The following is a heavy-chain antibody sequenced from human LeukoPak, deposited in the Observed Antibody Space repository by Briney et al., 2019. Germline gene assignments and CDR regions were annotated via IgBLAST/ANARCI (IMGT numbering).Heavy chain of an antibody. CDR2: IRNDGSNN. CDR1: VFTFSHHG. D-gene: IGHD1-1*01. J-gene: IGHJ4*02. V-gene: IGHV3-30*02. CDR3: VRDYNWGFDY. Sequence: GGSLRLSCAASVFTFSHHGMHCVRQAPGKGLEWGAFIRNDGSNNYYADYVKGRFTISRDNSKNNVYLQMYRLRVEDTSIYYCVRDYNWGFDYWGQGTVVTVSS.